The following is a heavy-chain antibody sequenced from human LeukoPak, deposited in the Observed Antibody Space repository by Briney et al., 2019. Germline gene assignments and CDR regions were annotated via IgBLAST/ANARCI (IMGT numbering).Heavy chain of an antibody. CDR3: TPNGDPYAMDV. D-gene: IGHD4-17*01. Sequence: PGGSLRLSCAASGLIFTNTWMNWVRQAPGKGLEWVGRIKSKAAGETTDYAPPVKGRFTISRDDSKSTVYLQMNSLQSEGAAVYYCTPNGDPYAMDVWGQGTTVTVSS. J-gene: IGHJ6*02. CDR2: IKSKAAGETT. V-gene: IGHV3-15*07. CDR1: GLIFTNTW.